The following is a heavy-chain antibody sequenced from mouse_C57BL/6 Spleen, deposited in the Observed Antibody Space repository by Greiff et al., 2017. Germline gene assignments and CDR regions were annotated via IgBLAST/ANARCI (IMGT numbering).Heavy chain of an antibody. CDR2: IDPETGGT. J-gene: IGHJ2*01. Sequence: QVQLQPSGAELVRPGASVTLSCKASGYTFTDYEMHWVKQTPVHGLEWIGAIDPETGGTAYNQKFKGKAILTADKSSSTAYMELRSLTSEDSAVYYCTRRRDWFFDYWGQGTTLTVSS. V-gene: IGHV1-15*01. CDR3: TRRRDWFFDY. CDR1: GYTFTDYE. D-gene: IGHD2-2*01.